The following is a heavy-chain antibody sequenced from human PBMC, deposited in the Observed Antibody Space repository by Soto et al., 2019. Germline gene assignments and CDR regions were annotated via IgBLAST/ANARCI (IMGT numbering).Heavy chain of an antibody. V-gene: IGHV3-30*18. CDR3: AKGYIAAAGVLDAFDI. Sequence: QVQLVESGGGVVQPGGSLRLSCAASGFIFSSYGMHWVRQAPGKGLEGVAVISYDGSKKYYEDSVKGRFTISRDNFKNTLFLQMNSLRAEDTAVYYCAKGYIAAAGVLDAFDIWGQGTVVTVSS. CDR2: ISYDGSKK. J-gene: IGHJ3*02. CDR1: GFIFSSYG. D-gene: IGHD6-13*01.